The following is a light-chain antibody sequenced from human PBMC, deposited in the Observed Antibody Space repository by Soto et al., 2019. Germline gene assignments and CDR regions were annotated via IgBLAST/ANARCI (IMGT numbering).Light chain of an antibody. CDR3: QQYDNSPWT. V-gene: IGKV3-20*01. J-gene: IGKJ1*01. Sequence: EIVLTQSPGTLSLSPGERATLSCRASQSVSSSFLALYQQKPGQAPRLLIYGASSRATGIPYRFSGSGSGTDFTLTISRLEPEDFAVYYCQQYDNSPWTFGQGTKVEIK. CDR1: QSVSSSF. CDR2: GAS.